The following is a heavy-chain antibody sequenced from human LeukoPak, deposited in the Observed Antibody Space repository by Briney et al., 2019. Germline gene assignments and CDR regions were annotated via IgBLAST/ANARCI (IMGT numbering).Heavy chain of an antibody. J-gene: IGHJ4*02. CDR2: FDPEDGET. CDR3: ATDRGYYDSSGYYYALDY. CDR1: GYTLTELS. Sequence: GASVKVSCKVSGYTLTELSMHWVRQAPGKGLEWMGGFDPEDGETIYAQKFQGRVTMTEDTSTDTACMELSSLRSEDTAVYYCATDRGYYDSSGYYYALDYWGQGTLVTVSS. V-gene: IGHV1-24*01. D-gene: IGHD3-22*01.